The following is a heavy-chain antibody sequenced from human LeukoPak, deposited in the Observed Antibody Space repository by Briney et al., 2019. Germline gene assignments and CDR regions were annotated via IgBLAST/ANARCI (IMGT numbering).Heavy chain of an antibody. CDR3: ARDIVVVPAAMFQYYYYGMDV. V-gene: IGHV3-7*01. CDR1: GFTFSNYW. CDR2: IKLDGSEK. Sequence: PGGSLRLSCAASGFTFSNYWMSWVRQAPGKGLEWVANIKLDGSEKDYVDSVKGRFTISRDNAKNSLYLQMNSLRGDDTAVYYCARDIVVVPAAMFQYYYYGMDVWGQGTTVTVSS. J-gene: IGHJ6*02. D-gene: IGHD2-2*01.